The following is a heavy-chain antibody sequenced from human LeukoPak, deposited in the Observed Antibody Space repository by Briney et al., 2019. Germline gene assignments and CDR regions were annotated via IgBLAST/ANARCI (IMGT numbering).Heavy chain of an antibody. CDR2: ISSSSSYI. V-gene: IGHV3-21*01. CDR3: ARLRRSGSSEYYFEY. D-gene: IGHD3-10*01. CDR1: GFSFSSYS. Sequence: GGALRLSCAASGFSFSSYSMNWVRRAPGKGLEWVSSISSSSSYIYYADSVKGRFTIYRDNAKNSLYMQMNSLRAEDTAMYYCARLRRSGSSEYYFEYWGQGTLVTVSS. J-gene: IGHJ4*02.